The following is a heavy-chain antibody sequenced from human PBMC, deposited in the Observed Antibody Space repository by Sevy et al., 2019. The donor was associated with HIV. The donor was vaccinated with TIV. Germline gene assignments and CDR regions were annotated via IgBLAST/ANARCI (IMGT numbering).Heavy chain of an antibody. Sequence: GGSLRLSCAASGFTFSSYGMNWVRQAPGKGLEWVSSMSSTDSYIYEADSVKGRFTIFRDNAKNSLYLQMNSLRAEDTAVYYRARDISGGSMMNAFDIWGQGTMVTVSS. CDR1: GFTFSSYG. D-gene: IGHD2-15*01. J-gene: IGHJ3*02. CDR3: ARDISGGSMMNAFDI. V-gene: IGHV3-21*01. CDR2: MSSTDSYI.